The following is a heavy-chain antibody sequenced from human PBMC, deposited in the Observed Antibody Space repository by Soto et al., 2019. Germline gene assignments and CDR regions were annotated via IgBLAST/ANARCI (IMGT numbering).Heavy chain of an antibody. J-gene: IGHJ3*02. V-gene: IGHV3-30-3*01. D-gene: IGHD3-22*01. CDR2: ISYDGSNK. Sequence: QPGGSLRLSCAASGFTFSSYAMHWVRQAPGKGLEWVAVISYDGSNKYYADSVKGRFTISRDNSKNTLYLQMNSLRAEDTAVYYCARGLGYDSSGYYSHDAFDIWGQGTMVTVSS. CDR3: ARGLGYDSSGYYSHDAFDI. CDR1: GFTFSSYA.